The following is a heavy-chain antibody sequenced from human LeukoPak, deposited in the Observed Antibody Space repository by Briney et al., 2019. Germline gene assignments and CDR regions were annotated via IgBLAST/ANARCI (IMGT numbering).Heavy chain of an antibody. CDR3: AKVYDTSGYYFFFDY. D-gene: IGHD3-22*01. Sequence: GGSLRLSCAASGFTFSNYGMNWVRQAPGKGLEWVSSIRVRSDSTHYADSVQGRFTISRDDSKNTLYLQMNSLRAEDTAVYYCAKVYDTSGYYFFFDYWGQGTLVTVSS. CDR2: IRVRSDST. V-gene: IGHV3-23*01. J-gene: IGHJ4*02. CDR1: GFTFSNYG.